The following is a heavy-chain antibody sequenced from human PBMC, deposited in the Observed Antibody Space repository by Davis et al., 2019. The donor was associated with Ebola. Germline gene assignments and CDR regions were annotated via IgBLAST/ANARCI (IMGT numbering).Heavy chain of an antibody. CDR1: GGTFSSYA. V-gene: IGHV1-69*13. CDR3: ARDKAAYSGSYPGVY. CDR2: IIPIFGTA. J-gene: IGHJ4*02. Sequence: SVKVSCKASGGTFSSYAISWVRQAPRQGLEWMGGIIPIFGTANYAQKFQGRVTITADESTSTAYMELSSLRSEDTAVYYCARDKAAYSGSYPGVYWGQGTLVTVSS. D-gene: IGHD1-26*01.